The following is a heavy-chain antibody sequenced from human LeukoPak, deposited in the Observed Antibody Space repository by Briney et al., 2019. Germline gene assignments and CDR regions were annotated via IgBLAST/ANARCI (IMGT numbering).Heavy chain of an antibody. CDR3: ASRESSMARSH. Sequence: GGSLRLSCAASGFIISDYWMSWVRQVPGKGLEWVANIKEDGSVQDYVDSVRGRFTISRENAKNSVYLQMNSLRVEDTAVYYCASRESSMARSHWGQGTLVTVSS. CDR1: GFIISDYW. J-gene: IGHJ4*02. CDR2: IKEDGSVQ. D-gene: IGHD3-10*01. V-gene: IGHV3-7*01.